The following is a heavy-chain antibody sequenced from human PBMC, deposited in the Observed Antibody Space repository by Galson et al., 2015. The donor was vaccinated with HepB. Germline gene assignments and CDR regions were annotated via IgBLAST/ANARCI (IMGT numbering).Heavy chain of an antibody. CDR1: GFPFTRYA. Sequence: LRLSCAASGFPFTRYAMTWVRQAPGKGLEWVSSITSSGANTYYTDSVKGRFTISRDNSRNTLLLQLNSLRAEDTAVYYCAKDGIMVANNPYQLHFWGQGTLVSVSS. CDR2: ITSSGANT. D-gene: IGHD2-15*01. J-gene: IGHJ4*02. CDR3: AKDGIMVANNPYQLHF. V-gene: IGHV3-23*01.